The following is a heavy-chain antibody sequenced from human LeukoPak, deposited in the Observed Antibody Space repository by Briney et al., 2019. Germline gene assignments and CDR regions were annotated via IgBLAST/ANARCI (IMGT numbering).Heavy chain of an antibody. CDR3: ARGVRWELYYYMDV. D-gene: IGHD1-26*01. CDR1: GFTFSSYS. V-gene: IGHV3-48*04. CDR2: ISSSSSTI. Sequence: GGSLRLSCAASGFTFSSYSMNWVRQAPGKGLEWVSYISSSSSTIYYADSVKGRFTISRDNAKNSLYLQMNSLRAEDTAVYYCARGVRWELYYYMDVWGKGTTVTVSS. J-gene: IGHJ6*03.